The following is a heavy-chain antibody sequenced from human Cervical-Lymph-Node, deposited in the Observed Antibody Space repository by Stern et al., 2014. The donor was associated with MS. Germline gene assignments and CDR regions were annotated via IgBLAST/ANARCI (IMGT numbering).Heavy chain of an antibody. D-gene: IGHD3-9*01. CDR1: GYTFTNYY. Sequence: QLVQSGAEVKKPGASVKISCKASGYTFTNYYMHWVRQAPGQGLEWMGIINPSGDSTSYAQKFEGRVTMTRDTSTCTVNMELSSLTSGDTAVYYCARLRGYNVLTGYLDYWGQGTLVTVSS. V-gene: IGHV1-46*01. CDR3: ARLRGYNVLTGYLDY. CDR2: INPSGDST. J-gene: IGHJ4*02.